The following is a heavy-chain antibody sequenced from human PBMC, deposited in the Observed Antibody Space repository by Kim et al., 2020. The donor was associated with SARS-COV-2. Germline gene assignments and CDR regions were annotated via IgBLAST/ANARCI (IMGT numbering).Heavy chain of an antibody. D-gene: IGHD3-10*01. CDR3: ARLVPIYGSGSYYNSLDY. CDR2: IYYSGST. CDR1: GGSISSYY. J-gene: IGHJ4*02. Sequence: SETLSLTCTVSGGSISSYYWSWIRQPPGKGLEWIGYIYYSGSTNYNPSLKSRVTISVDTSKNQFSLKLSSVTAADTAVYYCARLVPIYGSGSYYNSLDYWGQGTLVTVSS. V-gene: IGHV4-59*08.